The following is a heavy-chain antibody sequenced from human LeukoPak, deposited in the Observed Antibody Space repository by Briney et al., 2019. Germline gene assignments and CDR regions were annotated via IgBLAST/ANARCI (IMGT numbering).Heavy chain of an antibody. D-gene: IGHD3-16*02. Sequence: SETLSLTCTVSGGSISSSSYYWGWIRQPPGKGLEWIGSIYYSGSTYYNPSLKSRGTISVDTSKNQFSLKLSSVTAADTAVYYCAGGLVITFGGVIALNWFDPWGQGTLVTVSS. J-gene: IGHJ5*02. V-gene: IGHV4-39*01. CDR3: AGGLVITFGGVIALNWFDP. CDR1: GGSISSSSYY. CDR2: IYYSGST.